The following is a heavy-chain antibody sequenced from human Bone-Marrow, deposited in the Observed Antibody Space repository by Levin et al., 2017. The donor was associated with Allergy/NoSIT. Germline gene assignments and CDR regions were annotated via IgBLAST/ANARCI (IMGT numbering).Heavy chain of an antibody. CDR2: IRTEADGGTT. Sequence: PGGSLRLSCSTSGFTFGAFVISWVRQAPGKGLAWVGFIRTEADGGTTEYAPSVDGRFSISRDDSKSIAYLQMNSLKIEDTAVYFCTRGFVADWGQGILVTVSP. D-gene: IGHD6-6*01. V-gene: IGHV3-49*04. CDR1: GFTFGAFV. CDR3: TRGFVAD. J-gene: IGHJ4*02.